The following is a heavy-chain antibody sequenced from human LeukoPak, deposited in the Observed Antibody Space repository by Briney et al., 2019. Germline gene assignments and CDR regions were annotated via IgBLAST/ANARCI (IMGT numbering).Heavy chain of an antibody. CDR2: IKQDGSEI. D-gene: IGHD1-1*01. CDR1: GFTFRSYW. Sequence: GGSLRLSCVASGFTFRSYWMSWVRQAPGKGLEWVANIKQDGSEIYYVGSVKGRFTISRDNAKNSLYLQMNSLRVEDTAVYYCARVHDLDNWGQGTLVTVSS. V-gene: IGHV3-7*04. J-gene: IGHJ4*02. CDR3: ARVHDLDN.